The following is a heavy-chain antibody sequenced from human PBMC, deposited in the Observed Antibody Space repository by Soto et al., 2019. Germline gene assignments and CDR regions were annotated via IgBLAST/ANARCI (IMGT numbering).Heavy chain of an antibody. CDR3: GRVLRFLEWYKVKYGMDV. Sequence: GGSLRLSCAASGFTFSSYGMHWVRQAPGKGMEWVAVISYDGSNKYYADSVKGRFTISRDNSKNTLYLQMNSLRAKDTAVYYCGRVLRFLEWYKVKYGMDVWGQATTVTVSS. V-gene: IGHV3-30*03. CDR2: ISYDGSNK. D-gene: IGHD3-3*01. CDR1: GFTFSSYG. J-gene: IGHJ6*02.